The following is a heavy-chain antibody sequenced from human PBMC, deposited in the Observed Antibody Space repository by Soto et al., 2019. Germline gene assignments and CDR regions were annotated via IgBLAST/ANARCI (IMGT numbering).Heavy chain of an antibody. CDR1: GYTFTSYG. V-gene: IGHV1-18*01. CDR2: ISAYNGNT. D-gene: IGHD6-13*01. J-gene: IGHJ6*02. Sequence: QVQLVQSGAEVKKPGASVKVSCKASGYTFTSYGISWVRQAPGQGLEWMGWISAYNGNTNYAQKLQGRVTMTTDTSTSTAYMELRILRSDDTAVYYCAAAAGPRDYYYGMDVWGQGTTVTVSS. CDR3: AAAAGPRDYYYGMDV.